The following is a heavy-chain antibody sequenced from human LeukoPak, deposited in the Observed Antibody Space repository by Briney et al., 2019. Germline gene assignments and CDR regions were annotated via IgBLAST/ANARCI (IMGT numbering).Heavy chain of an antibody. D-gene: IGHD3-10*01. V-gene: IGHV4-59*01. Sequence: SETLSLTCTVSGGSISSYYWSWIRQSPGKGLEWIGYIYYSGSTNYNPSLKSRVTISVDTSKNQFSLKLSSVTAADTAVYYCAREADIGSTFDYWGQGTLVTASS. CDR1: GGSISSYY. J-gene: IGHJ4*02. CDR3: AREADIGSTFDY. CDR2: IYYSGST.